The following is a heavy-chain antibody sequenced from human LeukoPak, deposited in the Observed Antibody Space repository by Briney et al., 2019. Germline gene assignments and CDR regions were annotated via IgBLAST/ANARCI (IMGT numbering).Heavy chain of an antibody. CDR1: GFTFSSYG. CDR3: AKVADVTLVVPAADFDY. Sequence: HPGGSLRLSCAASGFTFSSYGMHWVRQAPGKGLEWVAVISYDGSNKYYADSVKGRFTISRDNSKNTLCLQMNSLRAEDTAVYYCAKVADVTLVVPAADFDYWGQGTLVTVSS. J-gene: IGHJ4*02. CDR2: ISYDGSNK. V-gene: IGHV3-30*18. D-gene: IGHD2-2*01.